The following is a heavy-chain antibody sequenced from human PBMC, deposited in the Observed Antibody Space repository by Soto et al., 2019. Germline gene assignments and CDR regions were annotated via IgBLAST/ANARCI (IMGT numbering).Heavy chain of an antibody. CDR2: MNPNSGNT. J-gene: IGHJ6*02. Sequence: ASVKVSCKASGYTFTSYDINWVRQATGQGLGWMGWMNPNSGNTGYAQKFQGRVTMTRNTSISTAYMELSSLRSEDTAVYYCARGVGDYVLLYYYYGMDVWGQGTTVTVSS. V-gene: IGHV1-8*01. D-gene: IGHD4-17*01. CDR3: ARGVGDYVLLYYYYGMDV. CDR1: GYTFTSYD.